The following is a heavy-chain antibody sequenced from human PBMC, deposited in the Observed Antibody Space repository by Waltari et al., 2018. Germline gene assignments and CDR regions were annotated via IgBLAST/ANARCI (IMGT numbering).Heavy chain of an antibody. J-gene: IGHJ5*02. Sequence: QVQLVQSGAEVKKPGASVKVSCKASGYTFTSYGISWVRQAPGQGLEWMGWSSAYNGNTNDAQKLQGRVTMTPDTSTSTAYMELRSLRSDDTAVYYCARDDIYYGSGSYWFDPWGQGTLVTVSS. CDR3: ARDDIYYGSGSYWFDP. CDR1: GYTFTSYG. V-gene: IGHV1-18*01. CDR2: SSAYNGNT. D-gene: IGHD3-10*01.